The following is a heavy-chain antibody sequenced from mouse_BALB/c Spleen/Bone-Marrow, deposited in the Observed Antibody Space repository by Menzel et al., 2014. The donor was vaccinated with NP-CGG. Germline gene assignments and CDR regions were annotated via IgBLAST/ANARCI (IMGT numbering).Heavy chain of an antibody. J-gene: IGHJ2*01. CDR3: ARVIRYESYFDY. Sequence: VQLQQSGPGLVAPSQSLSITCTVSGFSLTSYGVHWVRQPPGKGLEWLGVIWAVGSTNYNSALMSRLSISKDNSKSQVFLKMTSLQADDTAMYYCARVIRYESYFDYWGQGATLTVSS. D-gene: IGHD2-14*01. CDR1: GFSLTSYG. CDR2: IWAVGST. V-gene: IGHV2-9*02.